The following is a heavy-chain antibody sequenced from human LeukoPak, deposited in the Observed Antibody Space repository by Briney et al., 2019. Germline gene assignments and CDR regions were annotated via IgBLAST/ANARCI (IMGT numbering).Heavy chain of an antibody. CDR3: AREDFYGSGSYPWFFDP. CDR1: GGSITSDSDY. Sequence: SETLSHTCTVSGGSITSDSDYWRWIRQPPGKGPEWIVSIYYSGTPYYNPSLNSQVTISVDTSKNQFSLKLSSVTAADTAVYYCAREDFYGSGSYPWFFDPWGRGTLVSVSS. D-gene: IGHD3-10*01. J-gene: IGHJ2*01. CDR2: IYYSGTP. V-gene: IGHV4-39*02.